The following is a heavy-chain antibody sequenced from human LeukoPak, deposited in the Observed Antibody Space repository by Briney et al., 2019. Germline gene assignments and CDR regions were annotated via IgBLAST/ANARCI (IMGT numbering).Heavy chain of an antibody. CDR2: ISAYNGNT. Sequence: ASVKVSCKASVYTFTSYGISWVRQAPGQGLEWMGWISAYNGNTNYAQKLQGRVTMTTDTSTSTAYMELRSLRSDDTAVYYCARDSILGIAVAGTKDYWGQGTLVTVSS. V-gene: IGHV1-18*01. J-gene: IGHJ4*02. CDR3: ARDSILGIAVAGTKDY. D-gene: IGHD6-19*01. CDR1: VYTFTSYG.